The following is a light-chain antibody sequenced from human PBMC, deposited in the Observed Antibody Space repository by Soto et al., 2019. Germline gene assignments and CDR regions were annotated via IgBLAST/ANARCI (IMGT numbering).Light chain of an antibody. CDR2: VAS. V-gene: IGKV3-20*01. Sequence: EIVLTQSPGTLSLSPGERATLSCRASENVRSSYLAWYQQKPGQAASLLCSVASSRATGIPDRFSGSGSGTDFNLTINRLEPEDCAVYYCQQYAKMWTFGQGTKV. CDR1: ENVRSSY. CDR3: QQYAKMWT. J-gene: IGKJ1*01.